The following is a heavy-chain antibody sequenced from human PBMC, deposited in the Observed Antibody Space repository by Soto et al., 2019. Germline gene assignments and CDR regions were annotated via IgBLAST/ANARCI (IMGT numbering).Heavy chain of an antibody. CDR2: IKPTGGIT. V-gene: IGHV1-46*01. J-gene: IGHJ4*02. CDR1: GYIFSSYF. Sequence: QVQLVQSGAEVTSPGASVKASCKASGYIFSSYFIHWVRQAPGQRLEWIGIIKPTGGITNYAKKFQGRVTMTRDTSTSTVYMDLSRLESEATAVYYWAREPYISSSFRFDYWGQGTLVTVSS. CDR3: AREPYISSSFRFDY. D-gene: IGHD6-6*01.